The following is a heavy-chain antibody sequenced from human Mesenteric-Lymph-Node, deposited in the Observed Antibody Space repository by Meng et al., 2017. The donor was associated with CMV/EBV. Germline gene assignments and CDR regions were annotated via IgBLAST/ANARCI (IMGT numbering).Heavy chain of an antibody. Sequence: ASVKVSCKASGYTFTNYAITWVRQAPGQGLEWMGWISPHNDNTNYAQNLQGRVTMTTDTSTSTAYMELRSLRSDDTGVYYCARGGSGWYLDVWGQGTTVTVSS. V-gene: IGHV1-18*01. CDR2: ISPHNDNT. D-gene: IGHD6-19*01. CDR3: ARGGSGWYLDV. CDR1: GYTFTNYA. J-gene: IGHJ6*02.